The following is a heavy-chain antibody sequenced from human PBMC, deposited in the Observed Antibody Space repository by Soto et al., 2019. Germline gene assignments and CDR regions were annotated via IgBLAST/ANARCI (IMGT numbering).Heavy chain of an antibody. CDR3: AKGIKWELPLDY. D-gene: IGHD1-26*01. J-gene: IGHJ4*02. CDR2: ISDSGVST. V-gene: IGHV3-23*01. Sequence: GGSLRLSCAASGLTLMNFAIIFVRQAPGKWLEWVSAISDSGVSTYYADSVKGRFTISRDSSKNALYLQMNSLRADDTAIYYCAKGIKWELPLDYWGQGTLVTVSS. CDR1: GLTLMNFA.